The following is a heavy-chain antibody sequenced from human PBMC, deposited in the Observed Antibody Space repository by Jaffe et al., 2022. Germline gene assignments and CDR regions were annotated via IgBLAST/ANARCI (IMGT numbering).Heavy chain of an antibody. CDR1: GGSFSGYY. CDR2: INHSGST. V-gene: IGHV4-34*01. CDR3: ATSKDHYDYVWGSRRKPDY. J-gene: IGHJ4*02. D-gene: IGHD3-16*01. Sequence: QVQLQQWGAGLLKPSETLSLTCAVYGGSFSGYYWSWIRQPPGKGLEWIGEINHSGSTNYNPSLKSRVTISVDTSKNQFSLKLSSVTAADTAVYYCATSKDHYDYVWGSRRKPDYWGQGTLVTVSS.